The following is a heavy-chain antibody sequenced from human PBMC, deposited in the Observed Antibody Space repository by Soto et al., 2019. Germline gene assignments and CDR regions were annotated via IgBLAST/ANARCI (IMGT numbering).Heavy chain of an antibody. CDR3: AREPNPGIAAAGHYYYYGMDV. D-gene: IGHD6-13*01. CDR2: IYYSGST. CDR1: GGSISSGGYY. J-gene: IGHJ6*02. V-gene: IGHV4-31*03. Sequence: QVQLQESGPGLVKPSQTLSLTCTVSGGSISSGGYYWSWIRQQPWKGLEWIGYIYYSGSTYYNPSLKSRVTISVDTSKNQFSLKLSSVTAADTAVYYCAREPNPGIAAAGHYYYYGMDVWGQGTTVTVSS.